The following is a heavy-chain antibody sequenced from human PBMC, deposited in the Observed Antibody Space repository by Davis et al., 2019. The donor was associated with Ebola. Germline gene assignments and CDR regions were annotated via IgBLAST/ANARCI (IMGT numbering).Heavy chain of an antibody. J-gene: IGHJ6*02. CDR3: ASPDTRHYYGMDV. CDR2: ISSSGSTI. V-gene: IGHV3-48*03. Sequence: PGGSLRLSCAASGFTFSSYEMNWVRQAPGKGLEWVSYISSSGSTIYYADSVKGRFTISRDNAKNSLYLQMNSLRAEDTAVYYCASPDTRHYYGMDVWGQGTTVTVSS. CDR1: GFTFSSYE.